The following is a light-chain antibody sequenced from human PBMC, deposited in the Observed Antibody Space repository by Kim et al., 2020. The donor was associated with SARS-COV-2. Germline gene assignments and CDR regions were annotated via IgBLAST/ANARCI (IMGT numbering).Light chain of an antibody. CDR2: YDR. J-gene: IGLJ3*02. V-gene: IGLV3-21*04. CDR1: NIGSKS. CDR3: QVWDSSSDHRV. Sequence: APGKTARITCGRNNIGSKSVHWYQPKPGQAPVLVIHYDRDRPSGIPERFSGSNSGNTAPLTISRVEAGDEADYYCQVWDSSSDHRVFGGGTQLTVL.